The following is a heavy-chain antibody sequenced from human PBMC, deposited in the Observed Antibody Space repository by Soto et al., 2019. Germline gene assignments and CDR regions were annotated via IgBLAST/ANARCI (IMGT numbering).Heavy chain of an antibody. Sequence: GASVKVSCKASGYTFTSYDINWVRQATGQGLEWMGWMNPNSGNTGYAQKFQGRVTMTRNTSISTAYMELSSLRSEDTAVYYCARYAGSSEGDYYYYYMDVWGKGTTVTV. J-gene: IGHJ6*03. D-gene: IGHD6-6*01. CDR1: GYTFTSYD. CDR2: MNPNSGNT. V-gene: IGHV1-8*01. CDR3: ARYAGSSEGDYYYYYMDV.